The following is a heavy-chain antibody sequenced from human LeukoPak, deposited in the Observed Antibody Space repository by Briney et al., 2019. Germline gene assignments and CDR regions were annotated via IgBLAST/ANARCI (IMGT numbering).Heavy chain of an antibody. CDR2: ISSGSSYI. V-gene: IGHV3-21*01. J-gene: IGHJ4*02. Sequence: PGGSLRLSCAASGFTFSSYSMNWVRQAPGKGLEWVSSISSGSSYIYYADSVKGRFTISRDNAKNSLYLQMNSLRAEDTAVYYCARSRTYCSGGSCYPFDYWGQGTLVTVSS. CDR3: ARSRTYCSGGSCYPFDY. CDR1: GFTFSSYS. D-gene: IGHD2-15*01.